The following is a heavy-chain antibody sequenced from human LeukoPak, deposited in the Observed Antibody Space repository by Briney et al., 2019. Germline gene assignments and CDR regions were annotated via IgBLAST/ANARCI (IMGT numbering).Heavy chain of an antibody. D-gene: IGHD6-19*01. Sequence: SETLSLTCTVSGGSISSSSYYWGWIRQPPGKGLEWIGSIYYSGSTYYNPSLKSRVTISVDTSKNQFSLKLSSVTAADTAVYYCARHVVGIAVAGINWFDPWGQGTLVTVSS. CDR1: GGSISSSSYY. J-gene: IGHJ5*02. V-gene: IGHV4-39*01. CDR3: ARHVVGIAVAGINWFDP. CDR2: IYYSGST.